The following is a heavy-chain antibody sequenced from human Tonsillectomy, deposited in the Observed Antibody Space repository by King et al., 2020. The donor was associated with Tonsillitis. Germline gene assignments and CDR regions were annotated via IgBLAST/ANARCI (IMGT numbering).Heavy chain of an antibody. D-gene: IGHD3-10*01. CDR2: IYYSGST. Sequence: VQLQESGPGLVKPSETLSLTCTVSGGSVSSAGYYWSWIRQPPGKGLEWIGYIYYSGSTNCNPSLKSRGTISVDPSKNQFSLRLSSVTAADTAVYFCARAFLWFGESAPVPNWFDPWGQGTLVTVSS. CDR3: ARAFLWFGESAPVPNWFDP. V-gene: IGHV4-61*08. CDR1: GGSVSSAGYY. J-gene: IGHJ5*02.